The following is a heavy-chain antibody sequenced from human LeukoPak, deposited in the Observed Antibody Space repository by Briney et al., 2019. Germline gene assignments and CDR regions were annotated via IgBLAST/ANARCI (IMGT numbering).Heavy chain of an antibody. D-gene: IGHD6-6*01. CDR3: AKCGSSSGDDAFDI. CDR2: ISWNSGSI. V-gene: IGHV3-9*03. CDR1: GFTFDDYA. J-gene: IGHJ3*02. Sequence: GGSLRLSCAASGFTFDDYAMHWVRQAPWKGLEWVSGISWNSGSIGYADSVKGRFTISRDNAKNSLYLQMNSLRAEDMALYYCAKCGSSSGDDAFDIWGQGTMVTVSS.